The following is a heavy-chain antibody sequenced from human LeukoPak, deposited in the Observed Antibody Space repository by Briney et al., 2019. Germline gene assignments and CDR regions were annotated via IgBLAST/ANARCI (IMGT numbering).Heavy chain of an antibody. CDR3: ARDTESRY. V-gene: IGHV3-53*01. J-gene: IGHJ4*02. CDR2: IYSGGST. CDR1: GFTFSSYA. Sequence: GGSLRLSCAASGFTFSSYAMSWVRQAPGKGLEWVSVIYSGGSTYYADSVKGRFTISRDNSKNTLYLQMNSLRAEDTAVYYCARDTESRYWGQGTLVTVSS. D-gene: IGHD4-17*01.